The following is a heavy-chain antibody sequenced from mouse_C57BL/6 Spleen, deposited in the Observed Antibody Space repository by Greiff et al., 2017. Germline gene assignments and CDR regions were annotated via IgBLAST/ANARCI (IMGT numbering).Heavy chain of an antibody. Sequence: QVQLQQPGTELVKPGASVKLSCKASGYTFTSYWMHWVKQRPGQGLEWIGDINPSNGDTNYNEKFKGKATLTVDKSSSTAYMQLSSLTSEDSAVYYCARAGTVGAEYAFDYWGQGTSVTVSS. CDR1: GYTFTSYW. J-gene: IGHJ4*01. V-gene: IGHV1-53*01. CDR2: INPSNGDT. D-gene: IGHD2-14*01. CDR3: ARAGTVGAEYAFDY.